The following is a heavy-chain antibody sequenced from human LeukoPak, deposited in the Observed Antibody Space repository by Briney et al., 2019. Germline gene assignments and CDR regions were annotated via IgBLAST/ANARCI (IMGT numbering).Heavy chain of an antibody. CDR3: ARDSGSYYIDY. CDR2: IRNKASSYTT. D-gene: IGHD1-26*01. Sequence: GGSLRLSSAASGSTFSDHYMDWVRQAPGKGLEWVGRIRNKASSYTTAYAASVKGRFTLSRDDSKNSLYLQMNSLKTEDTAVYYCARDSGSYYIDYWGQGTLVTVSS. J-gene: IGHJ4*02. CDR1: GSTFSDHY. V-gene: IGHV3-72*01.